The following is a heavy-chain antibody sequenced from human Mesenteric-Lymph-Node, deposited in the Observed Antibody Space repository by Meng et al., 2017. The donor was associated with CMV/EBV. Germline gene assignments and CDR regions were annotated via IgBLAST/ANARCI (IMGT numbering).Heavy chain of an antibody. CDR2: ISAYTGNT. CDR3: ARDSGPYSSSDY. Sequence: KVSGYTFTSYGIIWVRQAPGQGLGWMGWISAYTGNTNYAQKFQGRVTMTTDTSTSTAYMELRSLRSDDTAVYYCARDSGPYSSSDYWGQGTLVTVSS. CDR1: GYTFTSYG. V-gene: IGHV1-18*01. J-gene: IGHJ4*02. D-gene: IGHD6-6*01.